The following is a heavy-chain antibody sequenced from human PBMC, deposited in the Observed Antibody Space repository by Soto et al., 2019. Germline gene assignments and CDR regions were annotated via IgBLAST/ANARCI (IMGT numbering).Heavy chain of an antibody. CDR1: GFTFKHYA. D-gene: IGHD6-19*01. CDR3: AKDTSGWTENYFDS. Sequence: VLLLESGGDLVQPGGSLRLSCAASGFTFKHYAMSWVRQAPGKRLEWISGISGSGTGTYYADSVKGRFTISRDISQSTLFLQMNSLRAEDTAVYYCAKDTSGWTENYFDSWGQGTLVTVSS. CDR2: ISGSGTGT. J-gene: IGHJ4*02. V-gene: IGHV3-23*01.